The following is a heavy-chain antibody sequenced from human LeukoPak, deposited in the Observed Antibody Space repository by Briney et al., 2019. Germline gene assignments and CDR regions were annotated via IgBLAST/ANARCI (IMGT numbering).Heavy chain of an antibody. J-gene: IGHJ4*02. V-gene: IGHV4-4*02. D-gene: IGHD5-18*01. Sequence: KPSGTLSLTCAVPGGSISSSNWWSWVRQPPGKGLEWIGEIYHSGSTNYNPSLKSRVTISVDTSKNQFSLKLSSVTAADTAVYYCARVRGYSYALPPYFDYWGQGTLVTVSS. CDR3: ARVRGYSYALPPYFDY. CDR2: IYHSGST. CDR1: GGSISSSNW.